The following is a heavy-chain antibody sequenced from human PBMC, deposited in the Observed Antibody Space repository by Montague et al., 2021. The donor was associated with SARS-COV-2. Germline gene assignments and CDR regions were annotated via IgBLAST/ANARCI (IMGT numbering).Heavy chain of an antibody. CDR2: IYYSGST. J-gene: IGHJ6*03. V-gene: IGHV4-59*01. CDR1: GGSTSSYY. D-gene: IGHD3-3*01. Sequence: SETLSLTCTVSGGSTSSYYWSWIRQPPGKGLEWIGYIYYSGSTNYNPSLKSRVTISVDTSKNQFSLKLSSVTAADTAVYYCAREGGITIFGVVIGSPYYYYMDVWGKGTTVTVSS. CDR3: AREGGITIFGVVIGSPYYYYMDV.